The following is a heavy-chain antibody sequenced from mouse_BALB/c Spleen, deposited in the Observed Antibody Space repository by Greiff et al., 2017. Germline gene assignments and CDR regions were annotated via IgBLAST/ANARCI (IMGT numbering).Heavy chain of an antibody. V-gene: IGHV3-8*02. CDR3: ARGVRRDWYFDV. Sequence: EVKVEESGPSLVKPSQTLSLTCSVTGDSITSGYWNWIRKFPGNKLEYMGYISYSGSTYYNPSLKSRISITRDTSKNQYYLQLNSVTTEDTATYYCARGVRRDWYFDVWGAGTTVTVSS. J-gene: IGHJ1*01. D-gene: IGHD2-14*01. CDR2: ISYSGST. CDR1: GDSITSGY.